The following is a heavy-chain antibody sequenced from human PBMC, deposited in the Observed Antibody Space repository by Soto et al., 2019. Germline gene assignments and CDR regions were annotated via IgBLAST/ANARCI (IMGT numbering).Heavy chain of an antibody. CDR2: INPYNANV. CDR3: ARDRVAVIWGDAFDI. D-gene: IGHD3-16*01. Sequence: QVQLVQSGAEVKKPGASVKVSCKTSGYTFTNHGINWVRQAPGQGHEWMGSINPYNANVNYSQKLQGRVTITTNTTTSTADTDLRTLTSDDTAVYYCARDRVAVIWGDAFDIWGQGTRVTVSS. J-gene: IGHJ3*02. CDR1: GYTFTNHG. V-gene: IGHV1-18*04.